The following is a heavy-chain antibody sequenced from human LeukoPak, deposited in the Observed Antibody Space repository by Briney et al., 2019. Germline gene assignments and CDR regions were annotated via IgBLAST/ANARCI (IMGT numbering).Heavy chain of an antibody. Sequence: SVKVSCKASGGTFSSYAISWVRQAPGQGLEWMGGIIPIFGTANYAQKFQGRVTITADESTSTAYMELSSLRSEDTAVYYCARPTVEMATIPYFQHWGQGTLVTVSS. J-gene: IGHJ1*01. CDR2: IIPIFGTA. CDR1: GGTFSSYA. CDR3: ARPTVEMATIPYFQH. D-gene: IGHD5-24*01. V-gene: IGHV1-69*13.